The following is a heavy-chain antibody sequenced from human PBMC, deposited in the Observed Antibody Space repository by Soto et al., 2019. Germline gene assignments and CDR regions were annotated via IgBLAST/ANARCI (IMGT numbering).Heavy chain of an antibody. CDR2: IYPGDSDT. V-gene: IGHV5-51*01. D-gene: IGHD1-7*01. Sequence: GESLKISCKGSGYSFTSYWIGWVRQMPGKGLEWMGIIYPGDSDTRYSPSFQGQVTISADKSISTAYLQWSSLKASDTAMYYCARARPPSYNGNYEEAFHKNWLDPWGQGTLVTVSS. J-gene: IGHJ5*02. CDR1: GYSFTSYW. CDR3: ARARPPSYNGNYEEAFHKNWLDP.